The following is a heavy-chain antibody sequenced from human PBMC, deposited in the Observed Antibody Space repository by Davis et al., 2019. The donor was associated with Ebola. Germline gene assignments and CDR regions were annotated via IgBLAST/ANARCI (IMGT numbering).Heavy chain of an antibody. Sequence: GGSLRLSCAASGFPFSASPIHWVRQASGKGLEWVGRIRDKGNSYATAYAAPVKGRFTISRDDSKNTAYVQMNSLQTEDTAVYFCTSQKLGTGSFDYWGQGIMVTVSS. V-gene: IGHV3-73*01. CDR2: IRDKGNSYAT. D-gene: IGHD3-16*01. J-gene: IGHJ4*02. CDR3: TSQKLGTGSFDY. CDR1: GFPFSASP.